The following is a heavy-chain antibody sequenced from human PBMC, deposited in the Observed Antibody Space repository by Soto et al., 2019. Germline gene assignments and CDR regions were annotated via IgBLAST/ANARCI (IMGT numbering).Heavy chain of an antibody. V-gene: IGHV4-59*01. Sequence: QVHLQESGPGLVKPSETLSLTCTVSGGSISSYQWTWIRQPPGKGLEWIGYINYSGRTNYNPSLKSRVTISVDPSKNQFSLKLNSVTAADTAVYYCAREYYDYVWGNYPQGWFDPWGQGTLVTVSS. J-gene: IGHJ5*02. CDR1: GGSISSYQ. CDR3: AREYYDYVWGNYPQGWFDP. D-gene: IGHD3-16*02. CDR2: INYSGRT.